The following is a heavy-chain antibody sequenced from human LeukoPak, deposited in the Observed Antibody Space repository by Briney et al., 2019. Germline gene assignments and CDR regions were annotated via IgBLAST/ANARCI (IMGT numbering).Heavy chain of an antibody. Sequence: GGSLRLSCAASGFTFDDYAMHWVRQAPGKGLEWVSGISWNSGSIGYADSVKGRFTISRDNAKNSLYLQMNSLRAEDTALYYCAKDIDEVAGHFDYWGQGTLVTVSS. CDR2: ISWNSGSI. CDR1: GFTFDDYA. CDR3: AKDIDEVAGHFDY. J-gene: IGHJ4*02. V-gene: IGHV3-9*01. D-gene: IGHD6-19*01.